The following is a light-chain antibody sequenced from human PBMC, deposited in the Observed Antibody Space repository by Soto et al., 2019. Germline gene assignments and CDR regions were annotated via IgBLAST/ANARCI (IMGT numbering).Light chain of an antibody. CDR3: QQYDDWLRLT. J-gene: IGKJ4*01. V-gene: IGKV3D-15*01. CDR1: QSVNIY. Sequence: EIVMTQSPATLSVSPVERATLSGMASQSVNIYLAWYQQKPGQAPRLLIFGASSRATGIPARFSGSGSGTEFNLTISSLQSEDFAVYFCQQYDDWLRLTFGGGTKVDIK. CDR2: GAS.